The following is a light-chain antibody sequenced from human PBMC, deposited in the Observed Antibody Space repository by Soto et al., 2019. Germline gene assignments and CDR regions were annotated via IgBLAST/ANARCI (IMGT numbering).Light chain of an antibody. CDR3: ASWDDNLNGPV. Sequence: QSVLTQPPSVSEAPRQRVTISCSGRSSNIGNNPVNWYQQLPGKAPKLLIYCDDMLYSGVSDRFSGSKSGTSASLAISGLQSEDEADYYCASWDDNLNGPVFGSGTKLTVL. V-gene: IGLV1-36*01. CDR2: CDD. CDR1: SSNIGNNP. J-gene: IGLJ2*01.